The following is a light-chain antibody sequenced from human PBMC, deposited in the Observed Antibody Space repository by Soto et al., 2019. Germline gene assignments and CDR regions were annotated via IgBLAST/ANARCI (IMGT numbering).Light chain of an antibody. J-gene: IGLJ1*01. CDR2: GNS. CDR3: QSYDSSLSAFYV. V-gene: IGLV1-40*01. CDR1: SSNIGAGYD. Sequence: QTVVTQPPSVSGAPGQRVTISCTGSSSNIGAGYDVHWYQQLPGTAPKLLIYGNSNRPSGVPDRFSGSKSGTSASLAITGLQAEDEDDYYCQSYDSSLSAFYVFGTGTKLTVL.